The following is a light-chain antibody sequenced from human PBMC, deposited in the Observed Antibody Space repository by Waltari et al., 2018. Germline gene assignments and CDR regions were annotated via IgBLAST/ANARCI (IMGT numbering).Light chain of an antibody. CDR3: SSYATTYSFV. J-gene: IGLJ1*01. CDR1: SSDIGADNY. Sequence: QSALTQPPSASGSPGQSVTIACTGTSSDIGADNYVPWYQQHPGKAPKLLIYEVSARPSGVPDRFSGSKSGNTASLTVSGLQAEDEADYYCSSYATTYSFVFGSGTRVAVL. CDR2: EVS. V-gene: IGLV2-8*01.